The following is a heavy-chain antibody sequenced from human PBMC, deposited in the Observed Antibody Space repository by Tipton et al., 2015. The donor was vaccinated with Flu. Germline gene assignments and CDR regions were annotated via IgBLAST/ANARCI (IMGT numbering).Heavy chain of an antibody. CDR1: GGSISSGSYY. CDR2: IYTSGST. Sequence: LRLSCTVSGGSISSGSYYWSWIRQPAGKGLEWIGRIYTSGSTNYNPSLKSRVTISVDTSKNQFSLKLSSVTAADTAAYYCARGLDSSGWYDNWFDPRGQGTLVTVSS. CDR3: ARGLDSSGWYDNWFDP. D-gene: IGHD6-19*01. J-gene: IGHJ5*02. V-gene: IGHV4-61*02.